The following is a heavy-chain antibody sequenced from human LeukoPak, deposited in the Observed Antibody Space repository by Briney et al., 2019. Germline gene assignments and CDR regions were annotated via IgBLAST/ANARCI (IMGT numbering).Heavy chain of an antibody. Sequence: GASVKVSCKASGYTFTGYYMHWVRQAPGQGLEWMGWINPNSGGTNYAQKFLGRITMTRDTSISTAYMELSRRRSDDTAVYYCASATTYCGADCYPLDAFDIWGQGTMVTVSS. J-gene: IGHJ3*02. CDR2: INPNSGGT. D-gene: IGHD2-21*02. CDR3: ASATTYCGADCYPLDAFDI. CDR1: GYTFTGYY. V-gene: IGHV1-2*02.